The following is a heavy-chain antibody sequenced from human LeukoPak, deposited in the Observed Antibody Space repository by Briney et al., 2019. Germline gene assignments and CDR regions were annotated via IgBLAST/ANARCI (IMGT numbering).Heavy chain of an antibody. J-gene: IGHJ6*02. V-gene: IGHV1-69*13. D-gene: IGHD2-2*02. Sequence: ASVKVSCKASGGTFSSYAISWVRQAPGQGLEWVGGIIPIFGTANYAQKFQGRVTITADESTSTAYMELSSLRSEDTAVYYCAREGYNYYYGMDVWGQGTTVTVSS. CDR3: AREGYNYYYGMDV. CDR1: GGTFSSYA. CDR2: IIPIFGTA.